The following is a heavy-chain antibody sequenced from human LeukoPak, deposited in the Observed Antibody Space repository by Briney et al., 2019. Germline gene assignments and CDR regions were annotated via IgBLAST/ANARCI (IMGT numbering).Heavy chain of an antibody. CDR3: ARGYGSGSYK. CDR2: INHSGST. V-gene: IGHV4-34*01. Sequence: TSETLSLTCAVYGGSFSGYYWSWIRQPPGKGLEWIGEINHSGSTNYNPSLKSRVTISVDTSKNQFSLKLSSATAADTAVYYCARGYGSGSYKWGQGTLVTVSS. J-gene: IGHJ4*02. D-gene: IGHD3-10*01. CDR1: GGSFSGYY.